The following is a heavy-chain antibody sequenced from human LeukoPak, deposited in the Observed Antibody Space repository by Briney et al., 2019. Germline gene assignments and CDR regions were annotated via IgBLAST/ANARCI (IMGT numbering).Heavy chain of an antibody. J-gene: IGHJ3*02. CDR2: IYDSGST. D-gene: IGHD2-15*01. V-gene: IGHV4-30-4*01. CDR1: GGSISSGDYY. Sequence: PSETLSLTCTVSGGSISSGDYYWSWIRHPPGKGLEWIGYIYDSGSTYYNPSLKSRITISVDTSENRFSLKLSSVTATDTAVYYCARDCSGGSCYGAFDIWGQGTMVTVSS. CDR3: ARDCSGGSCYGAFDI.